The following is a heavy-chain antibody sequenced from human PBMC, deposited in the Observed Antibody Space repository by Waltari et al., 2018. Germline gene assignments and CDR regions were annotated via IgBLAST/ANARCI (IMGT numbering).Heavy chain of an antibody. D-gene: IGHD2-2*01. Sequence: EVQLLESGGGLVQPGGSLLRPCAASGFPFRFLWMYWVRQAPGKGLVWVSRINSDGSSTAYADSVQGRFTISRDNAKNTLYLQMNSLRADDTAVYFCARLGSSTDFWYFDLWGRGTLVTVSS. CDR2: INSDGSST. CDR1: GFPFRFLW. CDR3: ARLGSSTDFWYFDL. V-gene: IGHV3-74*01. J-gene: IGHJ2*01.